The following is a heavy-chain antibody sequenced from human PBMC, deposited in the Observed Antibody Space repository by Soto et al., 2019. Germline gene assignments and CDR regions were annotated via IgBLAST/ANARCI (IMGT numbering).Heavy chain of an antibody. J-gene: IGHJ3*02. Sequence: QVQLEESGGGVVQPGRSLRLSCVASGFSFSSSDMHWVRQAPGKGPEWVADITIDGSRKYYADSVKGRFTVSRENSKKTLYFQLNSLRPDETALYYCTRGPPHGAFDIWGQGKMVTVSS. CDR1: GFSFSSSD. CDR2: ITIDGSRK. V-gene: IGHV3-30*03. CDR3: TRGPPHGAFDI.